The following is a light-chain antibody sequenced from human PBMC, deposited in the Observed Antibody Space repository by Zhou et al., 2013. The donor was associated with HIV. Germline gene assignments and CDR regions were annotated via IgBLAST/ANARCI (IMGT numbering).Light chain of an antibody. CDR3: QQYDNLPFT. Sequence: IQMTQSPSSVSASVGDRVTITCQASQDISNCLNWYQQKPGKAPKLLIYDASDLEAGVPSRFTGGGSGTDFTFTISSLQPEDFATYYCQQYDNLPFTFGPGTKVDVK. J-gene: IGKJ3*01. CDR1: QDISNC. CDR2: DAS. V-gene: IGKV1-33*01.